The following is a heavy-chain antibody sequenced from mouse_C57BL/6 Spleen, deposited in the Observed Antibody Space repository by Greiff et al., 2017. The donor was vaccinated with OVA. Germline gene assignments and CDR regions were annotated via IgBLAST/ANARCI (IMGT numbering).Heavy chain of an antibody. V-gene: IGHV1-50*01. D-gene: IGHD4-1*02. CDR1: GSTFTSYW. CDR3: ARATGDGFAY. J-gene: IGHJ3*01. CDR2: IDPSDSYP. Sequence: QVQLKQPGAELVKPGASVKLSCKASGSTFTSYWMQWVKQRPGQGLEWIGEIDPSDSYPNSNHKFKGKATLTVDTSSTTAYMQLSRRTSEDSAVYYCARATGDGFAYWGQGTLVTVSA.